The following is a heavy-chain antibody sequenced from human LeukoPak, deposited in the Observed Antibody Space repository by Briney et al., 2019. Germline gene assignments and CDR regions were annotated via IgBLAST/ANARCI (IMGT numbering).Heavy chain of an antibody. Sequence: PGGSLRLSCAASGFTFSSYWMSWVRQAPGKGLEWVASIKQDGNEKYYVDSVKGRFTISRDNAKNSLYLQMNSLRAEDTAVYYCARDSTVTPWDYWGQGTLVTVSS. CDR3: ARDSTVTPWDY. CDR2: IKQDGNEK. D-gene: IGHD4-17*01. J-gene: IGHJ4*02. CDR1: GFTFSSYW. V-gene: IGHV3-7*01.